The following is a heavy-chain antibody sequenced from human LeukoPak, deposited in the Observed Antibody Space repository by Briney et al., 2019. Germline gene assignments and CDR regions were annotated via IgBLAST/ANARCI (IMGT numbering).Heavy chain of an antibody. CDR1: GGSILSTNW. CDR2: VHLNGAT. J-gene: IGHJ4*02. CDR3: TRESGAFSPFGF. V-gene: IGHV4-4*02. Sequence: SGTLSLTCAVSGGSILSTNWWSWVRQPPGKGLEWIGEVHLNGATNYNPSVEGRVTMSIDKSKNHSSLEVISVTAADTAMYYCTRESGAFSPFGFWGQGTLVTVSS. D-gene: IGHD1-26*01.